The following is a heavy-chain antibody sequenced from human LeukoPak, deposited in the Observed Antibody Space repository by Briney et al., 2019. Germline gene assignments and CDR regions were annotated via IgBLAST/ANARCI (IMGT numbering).Heavy chain of an antibody. J-gene: IGHJ4*02. V-gene: IGHV4-59*08. CDR1: GGSISSYY. D-gene: IGHD1-14*01. CDR3: ARAPRGNFDY. CDR2: IHYSGTT. Sequence: SETLSLTCSVSGGSISSYYWNWIRQPPGKGLEWIGYIHYSGTTNYNPSLKSRVTISVDTSKNQFSLKLSSVTAADTAVYYCARAPRGNFDYWGQGTLVTVSS.